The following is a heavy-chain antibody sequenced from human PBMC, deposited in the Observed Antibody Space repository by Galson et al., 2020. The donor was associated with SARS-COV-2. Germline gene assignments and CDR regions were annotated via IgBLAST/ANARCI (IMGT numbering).Heavy chain of an antibody. D-gene: IGHD4-17*01. J-gene: IGHJ3*02. Sequence: SETLSLSCAVSGTSISSRSYPWNWLRQPPGQGLVWIGYISQSGGTYYNPSLKSRGTISGDRSKNQFPLRLSSVTAADTAVYYCARLHYGEYGPEAFDIWGPGTRVTVAS. CDR3: ARLHYGEYGPEAFDI. CDR2: ISQSGGT. CDR1: GTSISSRSYP. V-gene: IGHV4-30-2*01.